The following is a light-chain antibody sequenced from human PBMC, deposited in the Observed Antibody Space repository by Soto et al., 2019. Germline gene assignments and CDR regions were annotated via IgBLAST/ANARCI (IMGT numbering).Light chain of an antibody. CDR3: AAWDDSLNGPYV. CDR2: SNN. Sequence: QSVLTQPPSASGTPRQRVTISCSGNSSNIGSNTVNWYQQLPGTAPKLLIYSNNQRPSGVPDRFSGSKSGTSASLAISGLQSEDEADYYCAAWDDSLNGPYVFGTGTKVTVL. CDR1: SSNIGSNT. V-gene: IGLV1-44*01. J-gene: IGLJ1*01.